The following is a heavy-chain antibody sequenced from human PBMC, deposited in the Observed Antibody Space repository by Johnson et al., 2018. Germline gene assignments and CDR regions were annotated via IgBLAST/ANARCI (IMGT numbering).Heavy chain of an antibody. CDR2: IIPIFGTA. V-gene: IGHV1-69*12. Sequence: QVQLVQSGAEVKKPGSSVKVSCKASGGTFSSYAISWVRQAPRQGLEWMGGIIPIFGTANYAQKFQGRVTITADESTSTAYMELSSRGSEDTTVYYCARVGVGEVDFQHWGQGTLVSVAS. CDR1: GGTFSSYA. D-gene: IGHD3-16*01. J-gene: IGHJ1*01. CDR3: ARVGVGEVDFQH.